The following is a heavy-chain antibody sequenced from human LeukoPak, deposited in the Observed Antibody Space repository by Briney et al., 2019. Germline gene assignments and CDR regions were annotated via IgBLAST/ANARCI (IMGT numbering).Heavy chain of an antibody. Sequence: SETLSLTCAVYGGSLSGYYWSWIRQPPGKGLEWIGEINHSGSTNYNPSLKSRVTISVDTSKNQFSLKLSSVTAADTAVYYCARVPGGMVATSGFDYWGQGTLVTVSS. CDR3: ARVPGGMVATSGFDY. V-gene: IGHV4-34*01. CDR1: GGSLSGYY. D-gene: IGHD5-12*01. J-gene: IGHJ4*02. CDR2: INHSGST.